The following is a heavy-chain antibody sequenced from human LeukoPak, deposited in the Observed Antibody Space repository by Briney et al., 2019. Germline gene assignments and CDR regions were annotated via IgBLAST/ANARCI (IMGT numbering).Heavy chain of an antibody. J-gene: IGHJ4*02. CDR1: GFTFSNYA. D-gene: IGHD4-17*01. V-gene: IGHV3-23*01. CDR2: ISPRVGST. CDR3: AKKYGDYVGFDY. Sequence: SGGSLRLSCAASGFTFSNYAMSWARQAPGRGLEWVSAISPRVGSTYYADPVKGRFTISRDNSKNTLYLQMDSLRAEDTAVYYCAKKYGDYVGFDYWGQGALVTVSS.